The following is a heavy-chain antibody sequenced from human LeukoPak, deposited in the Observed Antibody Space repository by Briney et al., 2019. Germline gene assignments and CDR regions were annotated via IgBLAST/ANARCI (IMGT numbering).Heavy chain of an antibody. J-gene: IGHJ4*02. D-gene: IGHD2-15*01. V-gene: IGHV4-4*02. CDR1: GGSISSSNG. CDR3: ARAGRYCSGGSCYSFDY. Sequence: SETLSLTCAVSGGSISSSNGWSWVRQPPGKGLEWSGEIYHSGSTNYNPSLKSRVTISVDKSKNQFSLKLSSVTAADTAVYYCARAGRYCSGGSCYSFDYWGQGTLVTVSS. CDR2: IYHSGST.